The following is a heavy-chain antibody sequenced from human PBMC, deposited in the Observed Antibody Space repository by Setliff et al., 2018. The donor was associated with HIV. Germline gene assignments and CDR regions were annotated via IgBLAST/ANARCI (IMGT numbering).Heavy chain of an antibody. CDR1: GYTFTSYG. CDR2: TYIGAT. Sequence: GASVKVSCKASGYTFTSYGMNWVRQAPGQGLEWMGWTYIGATNYAQKFRDRLTVTTDTSTSTAYMELRSLSPDDTAVYYCATGGGQSSDYWGQGTPVTVSS. D-gene: IGHD1-26*01. CDR3: ATGGGQSSDY. J-gene: IGHJ4*02. V-gene: IGHV1-18*04.